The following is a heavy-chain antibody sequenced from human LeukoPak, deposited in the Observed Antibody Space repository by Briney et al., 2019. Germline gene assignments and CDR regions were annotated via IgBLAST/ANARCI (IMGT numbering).Heavy chain of an antibody. J-gene: IGHJ4*02. CDR3: ARDKSNKGHDC. Sequence: GGSLRLSCAASGFTLSDYYMTWIRQAPGKGLEWVSYVSNGGSSSILYADSVKGRFTVFRDYAKNSLYLQMNSLRADDTGLYYCARDKSNKGHDCWGQGTLVTVSS. V-gene: IGHV3-11*01. CDR2: VSNGGSSSI. CDR1: GFTLSDYY.